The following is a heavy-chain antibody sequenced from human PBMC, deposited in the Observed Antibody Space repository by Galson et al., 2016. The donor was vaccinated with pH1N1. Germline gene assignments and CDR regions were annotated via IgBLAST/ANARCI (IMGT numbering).Heavy chain of an antibody. CDR1: GFSFSGRS. V-gene: IGHV3-11*01. CDR2: INYSGRDT. CDR3: TRCGYGDYVGIDY. D-gene: IGHD4-17*01. J-gene: IGHJ4*02. Sequence: SLRLSCAASGFSFSGRSMSWIRQAPGKGLEWIAYINYSGRDTYYGDSVRGRFTISRDNAKNSMYLQMNSLRAEDTAVYYCTRCGYGDYVGIDYWGQGTVVTVSS.